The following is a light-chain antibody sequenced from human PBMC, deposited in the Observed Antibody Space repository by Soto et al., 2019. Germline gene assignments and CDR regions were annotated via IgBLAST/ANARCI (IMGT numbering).Light chain of an antibody. CDR2: GAS. CDR1: QSVSSSS. CDR3: QQYGSSRT. J-gene: IGKJ4*01. V-gene: IGKV3-20*01. Sequence: LTQSPGPLLLSLWEISTLASRASQSVSSSSLDWYQPEQGQAPRLLIYGASSRATGIPDRFSGSGSGTDFSLTISRLEPEDFAVYYCQQYGSSRTFGGGTKVDIK.